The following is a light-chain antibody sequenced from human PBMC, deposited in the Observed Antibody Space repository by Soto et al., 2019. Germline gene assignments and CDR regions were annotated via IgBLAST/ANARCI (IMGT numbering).Light chain of an antibody. CDR2: AAS. CDR1: QSVSSN. Sequence: EIVMTQSPATLSLSPGERATLSCRASQSVSSNLAWYQQKPGQAPRLLIYAASTRATGVPARFSGSGSGTEFTIPISSLQSEDFAVYYCQQNNNWPPITFGQGTRLEIK. CDR3: QQNNNWPPIT. J-gene: IGKJ5*01. V-gene: IGKV3-15*01.